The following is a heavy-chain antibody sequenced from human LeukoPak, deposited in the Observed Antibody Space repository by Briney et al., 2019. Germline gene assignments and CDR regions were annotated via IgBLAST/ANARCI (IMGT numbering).Heavy chain of an antibody. CDR3: ARDSYSSSWSPYYYYMDV. D-gene: IGHD6-13*01. V-gene: IGHV1-46*01. Sequence: ASVKVSCKASGYSFTSYFMHWVRQAPGQGLEWMGIINPSAGGIDYAQKFQGRITMTRDTSTSTVYMELRSLRSEDTAVYYCARDSYSSSWSPYYYYMDVWGKGTTVTVSS. CDR1: GYSFTSYF. J-gene: IGHJ6*03. CDR2: INPSAGGI.